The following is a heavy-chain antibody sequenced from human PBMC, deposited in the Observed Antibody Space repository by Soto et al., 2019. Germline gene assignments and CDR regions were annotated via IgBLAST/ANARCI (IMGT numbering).Heavy chain of an antibody. CDR3: ARWSYLDY. CDR2: ISGSDGKT. V-gene: IGHV3-23*01. CDR1: GFTFDCYT. D-gene: IGHD3-3*01. Sequence: GGSLVLSCASSGFTFDCYTMHWVRQAPGKGLEWVSGISGSDGKTFYADSVKGRFSISRDTSQSTLYLQMNSLRADDTAMYYCARWSYLDYWGQGTRVTVSS. J-gene: IGHJ4*02.